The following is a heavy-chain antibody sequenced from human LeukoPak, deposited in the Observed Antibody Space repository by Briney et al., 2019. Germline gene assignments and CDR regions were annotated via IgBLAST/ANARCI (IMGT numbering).Heavy chain of an antibody. Sequence: SETLSLTCTVSGGSISSYYWSWIRQPPGRGLEWIGYIYYSGSTNYNPSLKSRVTISVDTSKNQFSLKLSSVTAADTAVYYCARIWNPRLNGFDPWAREPWSPSPQ. D-gene: IGHD3-3*01. J-gene: IGHJ5*02. CDR1: GGSISSYY. CDR2: IYYSGST. V-gene: IGHV4-59*01. CDR3: ARIWNPRLNGFDP.